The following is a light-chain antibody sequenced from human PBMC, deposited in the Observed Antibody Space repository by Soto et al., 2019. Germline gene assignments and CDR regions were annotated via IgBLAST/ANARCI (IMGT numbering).Light chain of an antibody. CDR3: CSYAGSYLWV. V-gene: IGLV2-11*01. CDR2: DVT. CDR1: SSDVGGYNY. J-gene: IGLJ3*02. Sequence: QSALTQPRSVSGSPGQSVTISCTGTSSDVGGYNYVSWYQQYPGKAPKLMIYDVTKRPSGVPDRFSGSKSGNTASLTISGLQAEDDADYYCCSYAGSYLWVFGGGTKLTVL.